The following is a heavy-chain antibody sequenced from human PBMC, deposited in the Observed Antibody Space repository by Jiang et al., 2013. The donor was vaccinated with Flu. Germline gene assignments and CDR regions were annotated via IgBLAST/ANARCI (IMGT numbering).Heavy chain of an antibody. J-gene: IGHJ4*02. Sequence: IIYPGDSDTRYSPSFQGQVTISADKSISTAYLQWSSLKASDTAMYYCARVGYCSGGSCWYFDYWGQGTLVTVSS. CDR2: IYPGDSDT. CDR3: ARVGYCSGGSCWYFDY. V-gene: IGHV5-51*01. D-gene: IGHD2-15*01.